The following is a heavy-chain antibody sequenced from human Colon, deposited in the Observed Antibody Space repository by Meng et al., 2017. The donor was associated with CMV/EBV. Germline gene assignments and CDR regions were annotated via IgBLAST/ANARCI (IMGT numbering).Heavy chain of an antibody. CDR1: GFDFSTYT. V-gene: IGHV3-21*01. CDR3: ASVGYGY. D-gene: IGHD6-13*01. Sequence: GESLKISCEASGFDFSTYTMNWVRQAPGRGLEWVSAISSSSTYIYYADSVKGRFTISRDNAKNSLYLQLNSLRAEDTAVYYCASVGYGYWGQGTLVTVSS. CDR2: ISSSSTYI. J-gene: IGHJ4*02.